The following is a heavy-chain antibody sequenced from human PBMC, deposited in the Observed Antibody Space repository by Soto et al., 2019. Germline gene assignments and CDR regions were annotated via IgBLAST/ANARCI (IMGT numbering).Heavy chain of an antibody. V-gene: IGHV1-69*01. CDR2: IIPIFGTA. CDR3: ARPTVYDSSGSDWYFDL. Sequence: QVQLVQSGAEVKKPGSSVTVSCRASGGTFSSYAISWVRQAPVQGLEWMGGIIPIFGTANYAQKFQGRVTITADESTSTAYMELSSLRSEDTAVYYCARPTVYDSSGSDWYFDLWGRGTRVTVSS. CDR1: GGTFSSYA. D-gene: IGHD3-22*01. J-gene: IGHJ2*01.